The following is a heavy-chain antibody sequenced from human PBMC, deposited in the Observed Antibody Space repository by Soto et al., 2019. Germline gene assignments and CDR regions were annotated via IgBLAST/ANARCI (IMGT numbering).Heavy chain of an antibody. CDR3: AKDKYDYGDSRAPPYCYFDL. CDR2: ISWNSGSI. Sequence: GGSLRLSCAASGFTFDDYAMHWVRQAPGKGLEWVSGISWNSGSIGYADSVKGRFTISRDNAKNSLYLQMNSLRAEDTALYYCAKDKYDYGDSRAPPYCYFDLWGRGTLVTVSS. J-gene: IGHJ2*01. V-gene: IGHV3-9*01. D-gene: IGHD4-17*01. CDR1: GFTFDDYA.